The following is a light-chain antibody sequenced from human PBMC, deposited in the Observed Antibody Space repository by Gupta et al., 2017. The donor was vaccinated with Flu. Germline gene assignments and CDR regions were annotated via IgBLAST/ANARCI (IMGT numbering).Light chain of an antibody. CDR3: QQRSSSWT. V-gene: IGKV3-11*01. CDR1: QSVGSY. J-gene: IGKJ1*01. CDR2: DAS. Sequence: SPAPVSLSAGERATRSCRDSQSVGSYLVWYQQKPGPAPRLIIYDASNRASGIPDRFSGSGSGTDFTLTSSRRDPEDFAVYYCQQRSSSWTFGQGTKVEI.